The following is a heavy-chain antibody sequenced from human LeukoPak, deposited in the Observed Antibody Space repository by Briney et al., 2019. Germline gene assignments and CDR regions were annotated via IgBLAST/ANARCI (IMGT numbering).Heavy chain of an antibody. Sequence: GSLRLSCAASGFTVSGNYMSWVRQAPGKGLEWVSIIFSPGSTYYADSVKGRFTSSRDNPKNTMYLQMNSLRVEDTAVYYCARGGGIVGVTVEYYFGSWGQGTLVTVSS. J-gene: IGHJ4*02. CDR1: GFTVSGNY. V-gene: IGHV3-66*01. CDR3: ARGGGIVGVTVEYYFGS. CDR2: IFSPGST. D-gene: IGHD1-26*01.